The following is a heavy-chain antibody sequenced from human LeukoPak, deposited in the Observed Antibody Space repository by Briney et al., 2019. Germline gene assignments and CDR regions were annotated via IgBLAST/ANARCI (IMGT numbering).Heavy chain of an antibody. CDR3: ARDYKYAFDN. CDR2: IGIDSGNT. CDR1: GFTFSDYS. D-gene: IGHD5-24*01. J-gene: IGHJ4*02. Sequence: GGSLRLSCAASGFTFSDYSMDWVRQAPGKGLEWISYIGIDSGNTNYADSVKGRFTISGDKAKNSLYLQMNNLRVEDTAVYYCARDYKYAFDNWGQGTLVTVSS. V-gene: IGHV3-48*01.